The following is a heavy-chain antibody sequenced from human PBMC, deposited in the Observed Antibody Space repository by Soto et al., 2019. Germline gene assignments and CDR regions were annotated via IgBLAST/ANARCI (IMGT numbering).Heavy chain of an antibody. CDR2: ISYDGSNT. CDR3: AKSPSYPVHFDY. D-gene: IGHD1-26*01. Sequence: QVQLVESGGGVVQPGRSLRLSCAASGFTFSSYGMHWVRQAPGKGLEWVAVISYDGSNTYYADSVKGRFTISRDNSKNTLYLQMNSLRAEDTAVYYCAKSPSYPVHFDYWGQGTLVTVSS. CDR1: GFTFSSYG. V-gene: IGHV3-30*18. J-gene: IGHJ4*02.